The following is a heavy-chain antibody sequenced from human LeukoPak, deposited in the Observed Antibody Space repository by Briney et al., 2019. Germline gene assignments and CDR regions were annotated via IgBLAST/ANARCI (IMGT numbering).Heavy chain of an antibody. D-gene: IGHD3-22*01. CDR2: IFGSGGSP. CDR3: AKTSNKYYYDSSGYYFGYFDY. CDR1: GFTFGSFA. Sequence: PGGSLRLSCAASGFTFGSFAMYWVRQAPGKGLEWIAGIFGSGGSPHYADSVKGRFTISRDNSKNTVYLQMNSLRAEDTAVYYCAKTSNKYYYDSSGYYFGYFDYWGQGTLVTVSS. J-gene: IGHJ4*02. V-gene: IGHV3-23*01.